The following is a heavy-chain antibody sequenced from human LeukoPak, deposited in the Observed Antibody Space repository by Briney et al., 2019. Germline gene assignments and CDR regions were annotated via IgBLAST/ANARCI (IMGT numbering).Heavy chain of an antibody. D-gene: IGHD3-22*01. Sequence: SVKVSCKASGGTFSSYAISWVRQAPGQGLEWMRGIIPIFGTANYAQKFQGRVTITTDESTSTAYMELSSLRSEDTAVYYCASYYDSSGAPFDYWGQGILVTVSS. CDR1: GGTFSSYA. CDR2: IIPIFGTA. V-gene: IGHV1-69*05. CDR3: ASYYDSSGAPFDY. J-gene: IGHJ4*02.